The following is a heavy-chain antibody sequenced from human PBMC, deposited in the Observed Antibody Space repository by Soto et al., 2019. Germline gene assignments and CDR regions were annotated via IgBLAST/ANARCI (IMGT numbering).Heavy chain of an antibody. D-gene: IGHD3-9*01. Sequence: QLQLQEAGSGLVKPSQTLSLTCGVSGDSITSDGYSWSWLRQPPGKGLEWIGYIHYTGATLFNPSPDSRLTLSRDTSENPFSLKMTSVTAADKAVYVCARGLPAYFGLHWFDPWGQGVLVTVPS. V-gene: IGHV4-30-2*01. CDR2: IHYTGAT. CDR1: GDSITSDGYS. J-gene: IGHJ5*02. CDR3: ARGLPAYFGLHWFDP.